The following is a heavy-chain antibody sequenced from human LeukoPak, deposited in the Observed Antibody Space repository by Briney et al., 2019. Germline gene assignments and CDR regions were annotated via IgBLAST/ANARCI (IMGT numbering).Heavy chain of an antibody. V-gene: IGHV4-39*07. J-gene: IGHJ4*02. Sequence: MPSETLSLTCSVSGGSISTSNYYWVWIRQSPEKGLEWIGSIFHNGNAFYSPSLQSRVTMSLDTSKSQFYLRLTSVTAADTALYYCAKTKLDWLLFDFWGQGILVTVSS. CDR2: IFHNGNA. D-gene: IGHD3-9*01. CDR3: AKTKLDWLLFDF. CDR1: GGSISTSNYY.